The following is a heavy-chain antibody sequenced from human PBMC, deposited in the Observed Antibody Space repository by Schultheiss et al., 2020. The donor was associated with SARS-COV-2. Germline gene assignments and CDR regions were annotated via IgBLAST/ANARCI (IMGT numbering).Heavy chain of an antibody. CDR2: ISYDGSNK. Sequence: GGSLRLSCAASGFTFSSYAMHWVRQAPGKGLEWVAVISYDGSNKYYADSVKGRFTISRDNSKNTLYLQMNSLRAEDTAVYYCARGGNIGYDYNAFDVWGQGTVVTVSS. J-gene: IGHJ3*01. D-gene: IGHD3-22*01. CDR3: ARGGNIGYDYNAFDV. V-gene: IGHV3-30-3*01. CDR1: GFTFSSYA.